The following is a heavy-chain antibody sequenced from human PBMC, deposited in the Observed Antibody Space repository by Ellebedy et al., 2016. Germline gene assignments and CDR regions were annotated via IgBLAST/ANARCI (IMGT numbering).Heavy chain of an antibody. CDR2: MNRDGSEK. V-gene: IGHV3-7*01. D-gene: IGHD3-10*01. Sequence: GGSLRLSCAVSGFTFSSRWMSWVRQAPGKGLEWVANMNRDGSEKYYVDSVKGRFTISRDNADNSLYLQMSSLRADDTAVYYCARAPSGSGSHYYFDYWGQGTLVTVSS. CDR1: GFTFSSRW. CDR3: ARAPSGSGSHYYFDY. J-gene: IGHJ4*02.